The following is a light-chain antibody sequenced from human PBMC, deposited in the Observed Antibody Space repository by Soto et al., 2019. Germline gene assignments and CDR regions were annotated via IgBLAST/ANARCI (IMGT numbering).Light chain of an antibody. J-gene: IGLJ1*01. Sequence: QSVLTQPASVYGSAGQSITISCNGTSSDVGGYNYVSWYQQHPGKAPKLMIYDVSNRPSGVSNRFSGSKSGNTASLTISGLQAEDEADYYCSSYTSSSTVYVFGTGTKVTVL. CDR2: DVS. CDR1: SSDVGGYNY. V-gene: IGLV2-14*01. CDR3: SSYTSSSTVYV.